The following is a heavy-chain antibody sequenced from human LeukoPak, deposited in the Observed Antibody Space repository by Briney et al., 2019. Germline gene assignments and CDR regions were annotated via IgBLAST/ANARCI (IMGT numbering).Heavy chain of an antibody. CDR3: ARLAFYYDSSGSKHYFDY. D-gene: IGHD3-22*01. J-gene: IGHJ4*02. CDR2: IYDSGST. CDR1: GGSIRSSYYY. V-gene: IGHV4-39*01. Sequence: SETLSLTCTVSGGSIRSSYYYWGWIRQPPGKGLEWIGSIYDSGSTYYNPSPKSRVTISVDTSKNQFSLKLSSVTAADTAVYYCARLAFYYDSSGSKHYFDYWGQGTLVPVPS.